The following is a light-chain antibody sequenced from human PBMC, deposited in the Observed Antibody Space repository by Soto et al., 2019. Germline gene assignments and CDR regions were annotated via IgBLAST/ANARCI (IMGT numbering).Light chain of an antibody. V-gene: IGKV1-5*01. CDR2: DAS. Sequence: DIQMTQYPSSLSASVGDRVTITCRASQSISSYLNWYQQKPGKAPRLLIYDASSLESWVPSRFSGSGSGTELTLTIRRLKSEDFATYYCQQYKSFWTFGQGTKV. J-gene: IGKJ1*01. CDR1: QSISSY. CDR3: QQYKSFWT.